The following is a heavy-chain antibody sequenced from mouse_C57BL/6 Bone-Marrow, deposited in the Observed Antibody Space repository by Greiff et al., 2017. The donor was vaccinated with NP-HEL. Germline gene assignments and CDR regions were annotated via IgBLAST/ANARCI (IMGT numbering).Heavy chain of an antibody. D-gene: IGHD3-3*01. CDR1: GYTFTDYE. CDR2: IDPETGGT. J-gene: IGHJ4*01. V-gene: IGHV1-15*01. Sequence: VHLVESGAELVRPGASVTLSCKASGYTFTDYEMHWVKQTPVHGLEWIGAIDPETGGTAYNQKFKGKAILTADKSSSTAYMELRSLTSEDSAVYYCTRSGDEDSPMDYWGQGTSVTVSS. CDR3: TRSGDEDSPMDY.